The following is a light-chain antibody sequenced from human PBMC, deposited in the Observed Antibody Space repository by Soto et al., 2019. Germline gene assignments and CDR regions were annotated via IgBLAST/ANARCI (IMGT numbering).Light chain of an antibody. J-gene: IGKJ1*01. CDR2: GSS. CDR1: QSVASAY. V-gene: IGKV3-20*01. CDR3: QQYGASRWT. Sequence: EIVLTQSPGTLSLSPGERASLSCRASQSVASAYLAWYQHKPGQAPRLLIFGSSSRATGIPDRFSGSGTGTDFTLTISTLEPEDYAVYYCQQYGASRWTFGHGTKVE.